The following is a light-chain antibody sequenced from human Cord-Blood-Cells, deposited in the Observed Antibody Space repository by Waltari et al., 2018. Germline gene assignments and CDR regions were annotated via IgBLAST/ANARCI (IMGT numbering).Light chain of an antibody. Sequence: QSVLTQPPSVTAAPAQQVTIACSGSSSNIGNNYVSWYQQLPGTAPKLLIYENNKRPSGIPDRFSGSKSGTSATLGITGLQTGDEADYYCGTWDSSLSAGVFGGGTKLTVL. CDR2: ENN. CDR3: GTWDSSLSAGV. CDR1: SSNIGNNY. V-gene: IGLV1-51*02. J-gene: IGLJ2*01.